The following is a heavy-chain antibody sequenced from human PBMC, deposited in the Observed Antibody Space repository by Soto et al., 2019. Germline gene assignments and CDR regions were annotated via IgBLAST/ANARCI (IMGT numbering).Heavy chain of an antibody. CDR2: IYYSGST. CDR3: ARGRSYYYGSGSHNWFDP. V-gene: IGHV4-31*03. Sequence: QVQLQESGPGLVKPSQTLSLTCTVSGGSISSGGYYWSWIRQHPGKGLEWIGYIYYSGSTYYNPSSQSRVTISVDTSKNQFSLKLSSVTAADTAVYYCARGRSYYYGSGSHNWFDPWGQGTLVTVSS. D-gene: IGHD3-10*01. J-gene: IGHJ5*02. CDR1: GGSISSGGYY.